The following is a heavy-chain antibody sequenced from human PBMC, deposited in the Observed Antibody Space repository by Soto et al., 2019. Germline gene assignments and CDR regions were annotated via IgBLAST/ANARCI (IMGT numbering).Heavy chain of an antibody. CDR1: GDTFSNYA. CDR2: IIPFYDKP. J-gene: IGHJ6*02. Sequence: QMELVQSGIEVKNPGSSVKVSCKASGDTFSNYAINWVRQAPGQGLEWMGGIIPFYDKPNYAENFLGRVTISADKFTATAYLEVSSLRSEDTAVYFCARGYRELFFYAMDVWGRGTPVIVSS. V-gene: IGHV1-69*06. CDR3: ARGYRELFFYAMDV. D-gene: IGHD3-10*01.